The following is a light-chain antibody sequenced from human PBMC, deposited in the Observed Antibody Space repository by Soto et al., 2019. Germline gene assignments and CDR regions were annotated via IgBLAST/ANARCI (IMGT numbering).Light chain of an antibody. CDR3: ETWDSNIHWV. J-gene: IGLJ3*02. CDR2: LEGSGSY. Sequence: QSALTQSSSASASLGSSVNLTCTLSSGHSSYIIAWHQQQPGKAPRYLMKLEGSGSYNKGSGVPDRFSGSSSGADRYLIISNLQFEDEADYYCETWDSNIHWVFGGGTKLTVL. V-gene: IGLV4-60*02. CDR1: SGHSSYI.